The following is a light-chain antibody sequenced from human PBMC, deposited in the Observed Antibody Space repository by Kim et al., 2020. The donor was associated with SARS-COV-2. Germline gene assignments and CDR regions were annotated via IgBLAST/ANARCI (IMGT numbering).Light chain of an antibody. CDR1: TGHYNCG. V-gene: IGLV4-69*01. Sequence: ASVKLTCTPSTGHYNCGNAWHQQQPGKGPRYLMKVNSDGSHSKGDGIPDCFSGSSSGAERYLTISSLQSDDEADYYCQTWGPGIRVFGGGTKVTVL. J-gene: IGLJ3*02. CDR2: VNSDGSH. CDR3: QTWGPGIRV.